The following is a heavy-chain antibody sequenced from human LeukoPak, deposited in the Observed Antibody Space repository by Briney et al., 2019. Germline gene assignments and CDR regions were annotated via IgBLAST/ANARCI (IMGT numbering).Heavy chain of an antibody. V-gene: IGHV1-2*02. CDR2: INPNSGGT. CDR3: ARGGYSYGYDYFDY. J-gene: IGHJ4*02. D-gene: IGHD5-18*01. Sequence: ASVKVSCKASGYTFTGYYMHWVRQAPGQGLEWVGWINPNSGGTNYAQKFQGRVTMTRDTSISTAYMELSRLRSDDTAVYYCARGGYSYGYDYFDYWGQGTLVTVSS. CDR1: GYTFTGYY.